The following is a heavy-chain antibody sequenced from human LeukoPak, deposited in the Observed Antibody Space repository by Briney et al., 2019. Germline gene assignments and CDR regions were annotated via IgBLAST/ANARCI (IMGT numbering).Heavy chain of an antibody. J-gene: IGHJ4*02. Sequence: RGSLRLSCAASGFTFSSYGMHWVRQAPGKGLEWVAFIRYDGSNKYFADSVKGRFTISRDSSKNTLYLQMNSLRVEDTALYYCAKYAMRETFFGDYWGQGTLVTVSS. CDR2: IRYDGSNK. V-gene: IGHV3-30*02. CDR1: GFTFSSYG. CDR3: AKYAMRETFFGDY. D-gene: IGHD3-3*01.